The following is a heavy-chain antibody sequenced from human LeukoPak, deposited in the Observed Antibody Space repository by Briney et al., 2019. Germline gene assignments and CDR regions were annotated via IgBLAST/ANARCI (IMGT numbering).Heavy chain of an antibody. Sequence: ASVKVSCKASGYTFTSYYMHWVRQAPGQGLEWMGIINPSGGSTSYAQKFQGRVTMTRDTSKNQFSLKLSSVTAADTAVYYCARGGGYSGYTELWGGFDIWGQGTMVTVSS. D-gene: IGHD5-12*01. CDR1: GYTFTSYY. V-gene: IGHV1-46*01. J-gene: IGHJ3*02. CDR3: ARGGGYSGYTELWGGFDI. CDR2: INPSGGST.